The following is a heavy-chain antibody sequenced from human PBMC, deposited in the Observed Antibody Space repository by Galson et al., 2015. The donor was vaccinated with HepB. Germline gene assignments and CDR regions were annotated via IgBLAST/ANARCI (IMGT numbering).Heavy chain of an antibody. J-gene: IGHJ5*02. CDR1: GGSISSSSYY. CDR2: IYYSGST. Sequence: SETLSLTCTVSGGSISSSSYYWGWIRQPPGKGLEWIGSIYYSGSTYYNPSLKSRVTISVDTSKNQFSLKLSSVTAADTAVYYCARRSSVAESWFDPWGQGTLVTVSS. D-gene: IGHD6-19*01. CDR3: ARRSSVAESWFDP. V-gene: IGHV4-39*01.